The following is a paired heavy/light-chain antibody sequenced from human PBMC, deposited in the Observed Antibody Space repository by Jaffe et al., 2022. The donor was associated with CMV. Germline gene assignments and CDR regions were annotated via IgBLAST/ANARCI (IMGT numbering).Light chain of an antibody. Sequence: SSELTQDPAVSVPLGQTVRITCQGASLRTHYASWYQQKPGQAPILVLYGENNRPSGIPDRFSGSSSGNTVSLTIAGAQADDEADYYCNSRDSSGDHWVFGGGTKLTVL. J-gene: IGLJ3*02. CDR3: NSRDSSGDHWV. CDR2: GEN. V-gene: IGLV3-19*01. CDR1: SLRTHY.
Heavy chain of an antibody. CDR1: SGSISGGAYY. J-gene: IGHJ3*01. CDR3: ARQRFRRQYKYDSSGDAFDL. Sequence: QAQLQESGPGLVKPSETLSLTCTVSSGSISGGAYYWGWIRQSPGKGLTWIGSLYYNGNTYYNPSLRSRVSLSVDTSKNQVSLALRSVTAADTAIYYCARQRFRRQYKYDSSGDAFDLWGQGAVVTVSS. D-gene: IGHD3-22*01. V-gene: IGHV4-39*01. CDR2: LYYNGNT.